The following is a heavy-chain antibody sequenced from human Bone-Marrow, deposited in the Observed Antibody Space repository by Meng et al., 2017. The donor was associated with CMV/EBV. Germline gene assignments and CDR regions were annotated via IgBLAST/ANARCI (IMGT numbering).Heavy chain of an antibody. CDR2: IRYDGSNE. J-gene: IGHJ4*02. V-gene: IGHV3-30*02. Sequence: GESLKISCAASGFTFSTYGMHWVRQAPGKGLEWLTFIRYDGSNEYYADSVKGRFTISGDNSKNTLSLQMNSLRVDDTAVYYCAKGSHSSGYYYSFDYWGQGTLVTVSS. D-gene: IGHD3-22*01. CDR3: AKGSHSSGYYYSFDY. CDR1: GFTFSTYG.